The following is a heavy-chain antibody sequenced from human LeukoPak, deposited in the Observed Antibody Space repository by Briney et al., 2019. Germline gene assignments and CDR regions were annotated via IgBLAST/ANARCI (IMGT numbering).Heavy chain of an antibody. CDR3: APSSSDYFDY. V-gene: IGHV1-2*02. D-gene: IGHD6-13*01. CDR2: INPKSGGT. Sequence: ASVKVSCKASGYTFSGYYMQWLRQAPGQGLEWMGWINPKSGGTNYAQKFQGRVTMTRDTSISTAYMELSRLTSDDTAVYYCAPSSSDYFDYGAQGTLVTVSS. J-gene: IGHJ4*02. CDR1: GYTFSGYY.